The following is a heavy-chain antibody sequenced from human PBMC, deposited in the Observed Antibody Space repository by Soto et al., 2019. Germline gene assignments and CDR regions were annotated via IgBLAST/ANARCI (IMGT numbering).Heavy chain of an antibody. Sequence: EVQLLESGGGLVQPGGSLRLSCAASGVTFSNYAMNWVRQAPGQGLEWVSTISGSSDSAHYADSVKGRSTITRDNSKNTLYLQMNSLRDDDTAVYYCATQITFGGVSDYWGQGTLVTVSS. CDR1: GVTFSNYA. CDR3: ATQITFGGVSDY. J-gene: IGHJ4*02. CDR2: ISGSSDSA. D-gene: IGHD3-16*01. V-gene: IGHV3-23*01.